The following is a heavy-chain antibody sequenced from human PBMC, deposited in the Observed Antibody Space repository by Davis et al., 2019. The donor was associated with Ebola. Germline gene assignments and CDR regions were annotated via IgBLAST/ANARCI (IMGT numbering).Heavy chain of an antibody. CDR3: AKDSFSYSSSGIFDY. CDR1: EFTFSGYA. CDR2: ISGSGGST. D-gene: IGHD6-6*01. Sequence: GGSLRLSCAASEFTFSGYAMSWVRQAPGKGLEWVSAISGSGGSTYYADSVKGRFTISRDNSKNTLYLQMNSLRAEDTAVYYCAKDSFSYSSSGIFDYWGQGTLVTVSS. J-gene: IGHJ4*02. V-gene: IGHV3-23*01.